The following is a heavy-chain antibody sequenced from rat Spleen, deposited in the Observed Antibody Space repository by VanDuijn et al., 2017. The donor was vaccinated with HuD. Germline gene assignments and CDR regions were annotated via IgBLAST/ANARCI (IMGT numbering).Heavy chain of an antibody. CDR1: GFTFSNYG. CDR3: ARRPGLYFDY. CDR2: ISYDGSST. Sequence: EVQLVESGGGLVQPGRSLKLSCAASGFTFSNYGMAWVRQAPTKGLEWVATISYDGSSTYYRDSVKGRFTISRDNAKSTLYLQMNSLRSEDTATYYCARRPGLYFDYWGQGVMVTVSS. J-gene: IGHJ2*01. V-gene: IGHV5-29*01.